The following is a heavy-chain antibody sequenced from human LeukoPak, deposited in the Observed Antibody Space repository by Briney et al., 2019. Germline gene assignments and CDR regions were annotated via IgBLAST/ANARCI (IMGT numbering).Heavy chain of an antibody. CDR1: GFSFSSYG. D-gene: IGHD5-18*01. J-gene: IGHJ4*02. V-gene: IGHV3-21*01. CDR2: ITSSSSYI. CDR3: ARDPGGYSYVDY. Sequence: KTGGSLRLSCAASGFSFSSYGMNWVRQAPGKGLEWVSSITSSSSYISYADSLKGRFTISRDNAKNSLYLQMNSLRAEDTAVYYCARDPGGYSYVDYWGQGILVTVSS.